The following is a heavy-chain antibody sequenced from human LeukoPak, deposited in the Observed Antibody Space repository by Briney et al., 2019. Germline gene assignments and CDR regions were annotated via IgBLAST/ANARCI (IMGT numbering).Heavy chain of an antibody. J-gene: IGHJ4*02. CDR1: RYTFTNYG. CDR2: ISCYDGNT. CDR3: ARVRGVVGCNGDY. V-gene: IGHV1-18*01. D-gene: IGHD2-15*01. Sequence: GASVKVSCKASRYTFTNYGISGVRQAPGQGPAGMGWISCYDGNTKYAQRLQGRAILTTETSTRIVYIALKRLRRDDTAVYYGARVRGVVGCNGDYWGQRTLLTVSP.